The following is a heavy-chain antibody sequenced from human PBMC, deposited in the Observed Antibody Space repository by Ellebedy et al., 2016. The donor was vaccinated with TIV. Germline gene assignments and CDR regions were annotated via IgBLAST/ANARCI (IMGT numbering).Heavy chain of an antibody. V-gene: IGHV3-7*01. CDR3: ARRYFDL. CDR1: GLTFSDYW. CDR2: IRQDGNER. J-gene: IGHJ2*01. Sequence: GGSLRLXXAASGLTFSDYWMQWVRQAPGKGLEWVANIRQDGNERHYVDSLKGRFTISRDNAKNALYLQMSSLRVEDTAIYYCARRYFDLWGRGTLVTVSS.